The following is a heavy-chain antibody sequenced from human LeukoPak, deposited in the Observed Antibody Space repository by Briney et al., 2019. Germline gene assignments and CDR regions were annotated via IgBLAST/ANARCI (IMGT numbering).Heavy chain of an antibody. CDR2: IYHSGST. D-gene: IGHD6-13*01. CDR1: GGSISSSNW. J-gene: IGHJ6*02. Sequence: SETLSLTCAVSGGSISSSNWWSWVRQPPGQGLEWIGEIYHSGSTNYNPSLKSRVTISVDKSKNQFSLKLSSVTAADTDVYYCARFDGSSWSYDYYGRDVWGQGTTVTVSS. CDR3: ARFDGSSWSYDYYGRDV. V-gene: IGHV4-4*02.